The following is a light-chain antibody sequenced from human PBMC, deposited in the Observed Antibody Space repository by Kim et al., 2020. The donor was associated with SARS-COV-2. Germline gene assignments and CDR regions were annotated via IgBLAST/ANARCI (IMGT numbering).Light chain of an antibody. Sequence: CPGERATPSCRASQSVSSYLAWHQQKPGQAPRLLIYDAANRATGIPARFSGSGSGTDFTLTISSLEPEDFAVYYCQQRSNWPPITFGQGTRLEIK. CDR3: QQRSNWPPIT. CDR2: DAA. CDR1: QSVSSY. V-gene: IGKV3-11*01. J-gene: IGKJ5*01.